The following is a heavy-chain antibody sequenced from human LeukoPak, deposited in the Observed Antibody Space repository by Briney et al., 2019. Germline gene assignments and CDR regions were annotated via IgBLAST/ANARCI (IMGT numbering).Heavy chain of an antibody. CDR2: ISYDGSNK. V-gene: IGHV3-30*03. D-gene: IGHD6-13*01. J-gene: IGHJ4*02. Sequence: GRSPRLSCAASGFTFSTYGMHWVRQAPGKGLEWVAVISYDGSNKYYADSVKGRFTISRDNSKNTLYLQMNSLRAEDTAVYYCARDRIVAAAGTGPLDYWGQGTLVTVSS. CDR1: GFTFSTYG. CDR3: ARDRIVAAAGTGPLDY.